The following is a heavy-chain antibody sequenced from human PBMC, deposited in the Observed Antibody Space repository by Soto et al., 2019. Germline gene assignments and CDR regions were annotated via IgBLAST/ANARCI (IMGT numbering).Heavy chain of an antibody. CDR2: MNPNSGNT. D-gene: IGHD3-10*01. CDR3: ARGRDHYYGSGSYSDAFDI. CDR1: GYTFTSYD. V-gene: IGHV1-8*01. J-gene: IGHJ3*02. Sequence: GASVKVSCKASGYTFTSYDINCVRQATGQGLEWMGWMNPNSGNTGYAQKFQGRVTMTRNTSISTAYMELSSLRSEDTAVYYCARGRDHYYGSGSYSDAFDIWGQGTMVTVSS.